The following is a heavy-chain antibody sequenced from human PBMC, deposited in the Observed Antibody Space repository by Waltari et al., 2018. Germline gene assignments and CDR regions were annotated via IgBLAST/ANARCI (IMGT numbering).Heavy chain of an antibody. CDR1: GFTFSSYA. CDR2: ISYDGSNK. V-gene: IGHV3-30*01. Sequence: QVQLVESGGGVVQPGRSLRLSCAASGFTFSSYAMHWVRQAPGKGLEWVAVISYDGSNKYYADSVKGRFTISRDNSKNTLYLQMNSLRAEDTAVYYCASNPSVAAWYYWGQGTLVTVSS. D-gene: IGHD6-19*01. J-gene: IGHJ4*02. CDR3: ASNPSVAAWYY.